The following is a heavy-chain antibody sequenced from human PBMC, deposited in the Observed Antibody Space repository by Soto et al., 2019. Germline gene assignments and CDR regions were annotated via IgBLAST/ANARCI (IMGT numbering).Heavy chain of an antibody. CDR1: GYSFTSYW. J-gene: IGHJ6*02. V-gene: IGHV5-10-1*01. CDR2: IDPSDSYT. CDR3: ASEYYYDSSGYYGTAYYYGMDV. D-gene: IGHD3-22*01. Sequence: GEALKISCKGSGYSFTSYWSSWVRQMPGKGLEWMGRIDPSDSYTNYSPSFQGHVTISADKSISTAYLQWSSLKASDTAMYYCASEYYYDSSGYYGTAYYYGMDVWGQGTTVTVSS.